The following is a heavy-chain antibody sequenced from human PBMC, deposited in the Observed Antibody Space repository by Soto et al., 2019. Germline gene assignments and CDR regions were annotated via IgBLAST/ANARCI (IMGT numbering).Heavy chain of an antibody. V-gene: IGHV4-39*01. J-gene: IGHJ5*02. CDR2: IYYSGST. CDR3: ARQGPPGIAAAWDLRYWFDP. D-gene: IGHD6-13*01. Sequence: SETLSLTCTVSGGSISSSSYYWGWIRQPPGKGLEWIGSIYYSGSTYYNPSLKSRVTISVDTSKNQFSLKLSSVTAADPAVYYCARQGPPGIAAAWDLRYWFDPWGQGTLVTVSS. CDR1: GGSISSSSYY.